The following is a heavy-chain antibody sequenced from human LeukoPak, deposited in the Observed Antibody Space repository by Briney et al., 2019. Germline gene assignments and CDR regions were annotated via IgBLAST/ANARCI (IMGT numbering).Heavy chain of an antibody. D-gene: IGHD3-22*01. CDR2: IYYSGST. CDR1: GGSISSYY. J-gene: IGHJ4*02. V-gene: IGHV4-59*01. Sequence: PSETLSLTCTVSGGSISSYYWSWIRQPPGKGLEWIGYIYYSGSTNYNPSLKSRVTISVDTSKNQFSLKLSSVTAADTAVYYCARIGGSGHCDYWGQGTLVTVSS. CDR3: ARIGGSGHCDY.